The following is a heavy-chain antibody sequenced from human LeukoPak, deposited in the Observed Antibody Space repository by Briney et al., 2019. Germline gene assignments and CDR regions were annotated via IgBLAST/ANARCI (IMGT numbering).Heavy chain of an antibody. V-gene: IGHV3-7*01. CDR1: GFTLTSYW. CDR2: IKQDGSEK. CDR3: ARVRGSQSFDY. Sequence: GGSLRLSCAASGFTLTSYWMTWVRQAPGKGLEWVANIKQDGSEKYYVDSVKGRFTISRDNAKNSLYLQMDSLRVEDTAVYYCARVRGSQSFDYWGQGTLVTVSS. D-gene: IGHD1-26*01. J-gene: IGHJ4*02.